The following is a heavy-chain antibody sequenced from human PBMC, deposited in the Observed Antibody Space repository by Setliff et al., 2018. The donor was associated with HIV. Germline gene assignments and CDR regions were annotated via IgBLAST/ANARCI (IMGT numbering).Heavy chain of an antibody. CDR2: IYYSGTT. Sequence: PSETLSLTCTVSGGSISSSNYYWGWIRQPPGKGLEWIGNIYYSGTTYYSPSLKSRVTISIDSSKNQFSLKLSSVTAADTAVYYCARAGISVAGSSYYYYYYMDVWGKGTTVTVSS. D-gene: IGHD6-19*01. J-gene: IGHJ6*03. V-gene: IGHV4-39*01. CDR1: GGSISSSNYY. CDR3: ARAGISVAGSSYYYYYYMDV.